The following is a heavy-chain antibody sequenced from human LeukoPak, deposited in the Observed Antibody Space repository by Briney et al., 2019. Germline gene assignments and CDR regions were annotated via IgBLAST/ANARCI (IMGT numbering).Heavy chain of an antibody. CDR2: IKEDGSEK. CDR3: VRAIGAYASY. D-gene: IGHD3-10*01. Sequence: GGSLRLSCAASGFTFSSYWMHWVRQAPGKGLEWVANIKEDGSEKYYVDSVKGRFTISRDSAENSLHLQMNSLRVEDTAVYYCVRAIGAYASYWGQGTLVTVSS. J-gene: IGHJ4*02. V-gene: IGHV3-7*04. CDR1: GFTFSSYW.